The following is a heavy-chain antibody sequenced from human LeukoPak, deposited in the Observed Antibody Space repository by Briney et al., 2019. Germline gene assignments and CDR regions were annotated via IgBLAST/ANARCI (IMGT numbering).Heavy chain of an antibody. Sequence: GGSLRLSCAASGFMFSTYWMSWVRQAPGKGLEGVANINQDGSEKYYVDSVMGRFTISRDNAKNSLYLQMNSLRAEDTAVYYCARVRSGSYLYFFDYWGQGTLVTVSS. CDR3: ARVRSGSYLYFFDY. V-gene: IGHV3-7*05. CDR1: GFMFSTYW. D-gene: IGHD3-10*01. J-gene: IGHJ4*02. CDR2: INQDGSEK.